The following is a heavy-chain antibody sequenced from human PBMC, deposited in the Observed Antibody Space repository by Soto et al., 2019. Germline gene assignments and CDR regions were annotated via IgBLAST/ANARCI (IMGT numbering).Heavy chain of an antibody. D-gene: IGHD6-13*01. CDR1: GYTFTHYY. J-gene: IGHJ4*02. CDR3: ARDLAAGDH. CDR2: INPASGST. V-gene: IGHV1-46*01. Sequence: QVQLVQSGAEVKKPGASVKLSCRTSGYTFTHYYIHWVRQALGQGLEWLAIINPASGSTNYAQDFQGRVTLTMDTATTTVYMELSGLRAEDTAIFYCARDLAAGDHWSQGTLVTVSS.